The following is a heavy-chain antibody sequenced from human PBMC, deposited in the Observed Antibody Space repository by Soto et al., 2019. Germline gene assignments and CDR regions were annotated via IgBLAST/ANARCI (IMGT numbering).Heavy chain of an antibody. CDR2: ISGSGGST. V-gene: IGHV3-23*01. Sequence: PGGSLRLSCAASGFTFSSYAMSWVRQAPGKGLEWVSAISGSGGSTYYADSVKGRFTISRDNSKNTLYLQMNSLRAEDTAVYYCAKLAYCSSTSCYGSGSYYFAMYYYGMDVWGQGTTVTVSS. CDR1: GFTFSSYA. CDR3: AKLAYCSSTSCYGSGSYYFAMYYYGMDV. J-gene: IGHJ6*02. D-gene: IGHD2-2*01.